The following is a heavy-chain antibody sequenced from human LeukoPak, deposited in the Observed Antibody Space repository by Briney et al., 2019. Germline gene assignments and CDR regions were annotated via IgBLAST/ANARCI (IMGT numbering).Heavy chain of an antibody. CDR3: TREVSTSRVVPPYYYYYYMDV. V-gene: IGHV4-61*02. Sequence: PSQTLSLTCSVSGGSINSDNYYWSWIRQPAGKGLEWIGRVYTSGSTIYNPSLKSRVSISVDTSKNQFSLKLSSVTAADTAVYYCTREVSTSRVVPPYYYYYYMDVWGKGTTVTVSS. J-gene: IGHJ6*03. CDR2: VYTSGST. CDR1: GGSINSDNYY. D-gene: IGHD2-2*01.